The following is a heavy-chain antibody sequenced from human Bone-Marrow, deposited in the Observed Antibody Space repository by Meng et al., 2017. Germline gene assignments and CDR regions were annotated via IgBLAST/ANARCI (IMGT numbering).Heavy chain of an antibody. CDR1: GGFIRSSKW. Sequence: QVQLQEAGPGLVEPSGTLSLTCAVSGGFIRSSKWWSWVRQPPGKGLEWIGEIYHSGSTNYNPSLSSLVTISVDTSKNQFSLNLSSVTAADTAVYYCARDIRQGGNIWFDPWGQGTLVTVSS. CDR2: IYHSGST. V-gene: IGHV4-4*02. J-gene: IGHJ5*02. D-gene: IGHD3-16*01. CDR3: ARDIRQGGNIWFDP.